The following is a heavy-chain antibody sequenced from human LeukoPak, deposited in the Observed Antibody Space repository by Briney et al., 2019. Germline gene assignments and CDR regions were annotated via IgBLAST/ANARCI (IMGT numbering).Heavy chain of an antibody. CDR2: IYYNGAT. V-gene: IGHV4-39*01. D-gene: IGHD3-22*01. J-gene: IGHJ4*02. Sequence: SETLSLTCTVSGGSISSSNYYWGWIRQPPGKGLEWIGSIYYNGATQYNPSLKTRVTISVDTSKNQFSLKLSSVTAADTAVYYCARVDITMIVGYWGQGTLVTVSS. CDR3: ARVDITMIVGY. CDR1: GGSISSSNYY.